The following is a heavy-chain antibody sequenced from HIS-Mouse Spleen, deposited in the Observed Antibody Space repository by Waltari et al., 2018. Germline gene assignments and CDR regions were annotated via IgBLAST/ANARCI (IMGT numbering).Heavy chain of an antibody. CDR1: GGSISSSSYY. CDR2: IYYSGRT. Sequence: QLQLQESGPGLVKPSETLSLTCTVSGGSISSSSYYWGWIRQPQGKGLEWIGSIYYSGRTYYNPSLKSRVTISVDTSKNQFSLKLSSVTAADTAVYYCAYGDYFDYWGQGTLVTVSS. J-gene: IGHJ4*02. CDR3: AYGDYFDY. D-gene: IGHD4-17*01. V-gene: IGHV4-39*01.